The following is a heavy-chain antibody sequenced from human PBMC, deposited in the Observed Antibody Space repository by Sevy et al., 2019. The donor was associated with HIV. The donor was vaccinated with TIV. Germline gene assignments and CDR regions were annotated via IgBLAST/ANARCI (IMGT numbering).Heavy chain of an antibody. V-gene: IGHV3-23*01. CDR3: AKILPNIAAAGFDY. CDR2: ISGSGGST. D-gene: IGHD6-13*01. Sequence: ASVKVSCAASGFTFSSYAMSWVRQAPGKGLEWDSAISGSGGSTYYADSVKGRFTISRDNSKNTLYLQMNSLRAEDTAVYYCAKILPNIAAAGFDYWRQGTLVTVSS. CDR1: GFTFSSYA. J-gene: IGHJ4*02.